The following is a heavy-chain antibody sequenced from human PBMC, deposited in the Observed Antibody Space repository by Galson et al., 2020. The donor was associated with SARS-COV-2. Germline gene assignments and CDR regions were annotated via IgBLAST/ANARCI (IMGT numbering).Heavy chain of an antibody. J-gene: IGHJ4*02. D-gene: IGHD5-12*01. CDR3: ARGSSMVATYFDS. CDR1: GGSITSVGYH. V-gene: IGHV4-31*03. Sequence: PSETLSLTCTVSGGSITSVGYHWTWVRQHPRKGLEWIGYIFYSGSTSYNPSLRGRVDISWDTSKNQFSLRLNSVTAADTAVYYCARGSSMVATYFDSWGQGTLVPVST. CDR2: IFYSGST.